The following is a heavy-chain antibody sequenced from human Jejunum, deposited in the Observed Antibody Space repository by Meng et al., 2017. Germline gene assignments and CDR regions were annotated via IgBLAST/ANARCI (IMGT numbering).Heavy chain of an antibody. CDR1: GGYINKENW. J-gene: IGHJ4*02. CDR2: IYHGGNT. V-gene: IGHV4-4*02. CDR3: VRGEFAMLARFDF. Sequence: QVQLQASGPALVKSSGTLPLTCAVSGGYINKENWWSWVRQSPERGLEWIGEIYHGGNTNYNPSLKRRVTMSVDESTNQMSLKLTSVTAADTAVYYCVRGEFAMLARFDFWGQGILVTVSS. D-gene: IGHD2-2*01.